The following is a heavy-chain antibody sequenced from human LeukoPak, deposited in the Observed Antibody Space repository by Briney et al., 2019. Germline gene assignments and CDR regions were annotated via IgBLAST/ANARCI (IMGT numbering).Heavy chain of an antibody. V-gene: IGHV1-24*01. D-gene: IGHD6-13*01. CDR1: S. CDR3: VAIGLYSSSWSHYFDY. J-gene: IGHJ4*02. CDR2: FDPEDGET. Sequence: SMXWVRQAPGKGLGGMXGFDPEDGETIYAQKFQSRVTMNEDTYTDTAYMELSSLRSEDTAVYYCVAIGLYSSSWSHYFDYWGQGTLVTVSS.